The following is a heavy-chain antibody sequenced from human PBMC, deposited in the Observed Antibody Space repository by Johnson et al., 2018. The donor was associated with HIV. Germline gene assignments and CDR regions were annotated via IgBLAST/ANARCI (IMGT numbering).Heavy chain of an antibody. D-gene: IGHD5-12*01. CDR3: AKDGGYSGYADVFDI. V-gene: IGHV3-30*18. CDR2: ISFDGNLK. Sequence: QVKLVESGGGVVQPGKSLTLSCVGSGLSFSNFGIHWVRQAPGKGPEWVAVISFDGNLKKYADSVKGRFTISRDNAKNSLYLQMNSLRADDTALYYCAKDGGYSGYADVFDIWGQGTMVTVSS. J-gene: IGHJ3*02. CDR1: GLSFSNFG.